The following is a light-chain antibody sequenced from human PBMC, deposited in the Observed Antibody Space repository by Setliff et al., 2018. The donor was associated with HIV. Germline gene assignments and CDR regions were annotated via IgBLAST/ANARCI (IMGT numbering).Light chain of an antibody. V-gene: IGLV1-44*01. J-gene: IGLJ3*02. CDR1: KSNIGNNT. CDR3: AAWDDSLSGRV. CDR2: STN. Sequence: QSVLTQTPSASGTPGQTVTISCSGSKSNIGNNTVNWYQQLPGMAPKLLIYSTNHRPSGVPDRFSGSKSGTSASLTISGLQSEDEADHYCAAWDDSLSGRVFGGGTKSPS.